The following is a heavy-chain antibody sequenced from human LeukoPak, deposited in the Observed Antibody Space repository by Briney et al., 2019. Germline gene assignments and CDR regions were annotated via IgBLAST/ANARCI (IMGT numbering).Heavy chain of an antibody. Sequence: GGSLRLSCAASGFTVSSNYMSWVRQAPGKGLEWVSVIYSGGSTYYADSVKGRFTISRDNSKNTLYLQMNSLRAEDTAVYYCARDTRPAAPYSGYHYWGQGTLVTVSS. CDR2: IYSGGST. V-gene: IGHV3-53*01. D-gene: IGHD5-12*01. J-gene: IGHJ4*02. CDR3: ARDTRPAAPYSGYHY. CDR1: GFTVSSNY.